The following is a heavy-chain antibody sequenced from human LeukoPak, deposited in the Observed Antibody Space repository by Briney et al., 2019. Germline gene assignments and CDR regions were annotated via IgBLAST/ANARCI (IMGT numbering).Heavy chain of an antibody. Sequence: PSQTLSLTCAVSGGSISSGGYSWSWIRQPPGKGLEWIGYIYHSGSTYYNPSLKGRVTISVDRSKNQFSLKLSPVTAADTAVYYCARGVGIGYGDYGYFDYWGQGTLVTVSS. V-gene: IGHV4-30-2*01. CDR2: IYHSGST. D-gene: IGHD4-17*01. J-gene: IGHJ4*02. CDR1: GGSISSGGYS. CDR3: ARGVGIGYGDYGYFDY.